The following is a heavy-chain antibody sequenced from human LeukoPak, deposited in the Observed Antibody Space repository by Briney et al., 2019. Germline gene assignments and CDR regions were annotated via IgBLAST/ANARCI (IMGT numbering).Heavy chain of an antibody. Sequence: GGSLRLSCAASGFTFSSYEMHWVRQAPGKGLEWVSYISSSGSTIYYADSVKGRFTISRDNAKSSLYLQMNSLRAEDTAVYYCARDSSSWYFDYWGQGNLVTVSS. CDR2: ISSSGSTI. CDR3: ARDSSSWYFDY. V-gene: IGHV3-48*03. J-gene: IGHJ4*02. D-gene: IGHD6-13*01. CDR1: GFTFSSYE.